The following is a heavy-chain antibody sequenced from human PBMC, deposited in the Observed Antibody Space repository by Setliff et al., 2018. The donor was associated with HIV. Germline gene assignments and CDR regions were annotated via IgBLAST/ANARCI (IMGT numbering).Heavy chain of an antibody. CDR3: AKKGRYYYGSGVTTDYFDD. D-gene: IGHD3-10*01. J-gene: IGHJ4*02. Sequence: PSETLSLTCAVYGTSLNTYYWTWIRYTPGRGLQWIEQIDHSGSTNYNPSLKSRVTLSVDASKNQFSLKVKSVTAADTATYYCAKKGRYYYGSGVTTDYFDDWGQGTPVTVSS. V-gene: IGHV4-34*01. CDR2: IDHSGST. CDR1: GTSLNTYY.